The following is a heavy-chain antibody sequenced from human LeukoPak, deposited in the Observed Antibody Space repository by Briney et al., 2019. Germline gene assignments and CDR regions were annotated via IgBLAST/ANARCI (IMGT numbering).Heavy chain of an antibody. Sequence: GGSLRLSCAASGFTFSSYAMSWLRQAPGKGLEWLSAISPTTGTTFYADSVKGRFTISRDNSKNTLYLHMNSLRAEDTAIYYCSTETSYGGRYLDSWGQGTLVTVSS. CDR2: ISPTTGTT. CDR1: GFTFSSYA. D-gene: IGHD4-23*01. J-gene: IGHJ4*02. CDR3: STETSYGGRYLDS. V-gene: IGHV3-23*01.